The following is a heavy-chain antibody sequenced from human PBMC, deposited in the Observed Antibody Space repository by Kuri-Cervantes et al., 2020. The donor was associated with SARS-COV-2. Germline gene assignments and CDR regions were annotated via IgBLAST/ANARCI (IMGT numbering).Heavy chain of an antibody. V-gene: IGHV3-23*01. J-gene: IGHJ4*02. CDR2: ISGSGGST. D-gene: IGHD3-22*01. CDR3: AKGGDYDSSGYYPFDY. Sequence: GGSLRLSCAASGFTFSSYAMSWVRQAPGKGLEWASAISGSGGSTYYADSVKGRFTISRDNPKNTLYLQMNSLRAEDTAVYYCAKGGDYDSSGYYPFDYWGQGTLVTVSS. CDR1: GFTFSSYA.